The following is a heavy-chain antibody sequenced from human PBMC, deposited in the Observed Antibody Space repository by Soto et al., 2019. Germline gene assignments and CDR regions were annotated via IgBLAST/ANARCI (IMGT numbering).Heavy chain of an antibody. D-gene: IGHD3-10*01. CDR2: ISGRGGST. CDR3: AKAGGSGSYYPFDY. CDR1: GFTFSSYA. J-gene: IGHJ4*02. Sequence: GGSLRLSCAASGFTFSSYAMSWVRQAPGKGLEWVSAISGRGGSTYYADSVKGRFTISRDNSKNTLYLQMNSLRAEDTAVYYCAKAGGSGSYYPFDYWGQGTLVTVSS. V-gene: IGHV3-23*01.